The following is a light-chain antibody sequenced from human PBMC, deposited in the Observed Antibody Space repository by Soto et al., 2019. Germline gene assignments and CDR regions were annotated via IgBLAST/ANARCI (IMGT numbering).Light chain of an antibody. CDR1: QSISGN. J-gene: IGKJ1*01. Sequence: EIVMTQSPATLSVSPGERATLSCRANQSISGNVAWYQQKPGQAPSLLIYGATTRATGIPARLSGSGSGTDFTLTISRMEPEDFAVYYCQQYGSSRTFGQGTKVDIK. CDR2: GAT. V-gene: IGKV3-15*01. CDR3: QQYGSSRT.